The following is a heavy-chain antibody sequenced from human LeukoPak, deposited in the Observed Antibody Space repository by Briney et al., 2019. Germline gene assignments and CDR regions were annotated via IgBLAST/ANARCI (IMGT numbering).Heavy chain of an antibody. CDR2: IYSGGST. Sequence: GGSLRLSCAASGFTVSSNYMSWVRQAPGKGLEWVSVIYSGGSTYYADSVKGRFTISRDNSKNTLYLQMNSLRAEDTAVYYCARDLSSPTYYGGNSGDASNYYYGMDVWGQGTTVTVSS. J-gene: IGHJ6*02. CDR1: GFTVSSNY. V-gene: IGHV3-53*01. CDR3: ARDLSSPTYYGGNSGDASNYYYGMDV. D-gene: IGHD4-23*01.